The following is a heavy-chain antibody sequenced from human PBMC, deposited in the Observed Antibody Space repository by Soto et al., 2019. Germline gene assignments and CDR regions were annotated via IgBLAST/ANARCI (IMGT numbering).Heavy chain of an antibody. CDR2: IVVGSGNT. Sequence: QMKLVQSGHEVKKPGTSVKVSCKASGFTFTSSAMPWVRQPRGQRLEWIGWIVVGSGNTNYAQKFQERVTITRDMSKSTAYMELRSLRSEDTAVYDCAEEGTVTTGMDVWGQGTTVTVSS. CDR3: AEEGTVTTGMDV. CDR1: GFTFTSSA. D-gene: IGHD4-17*01. J-gene: IGHJ6*02. V-gene: IGHV1-58*02.